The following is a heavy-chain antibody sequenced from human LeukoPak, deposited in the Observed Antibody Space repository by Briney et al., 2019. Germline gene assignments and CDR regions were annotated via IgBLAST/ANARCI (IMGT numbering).Heavy chain of an antibody. CDR2: IIPILGIA. J-gene: IGHJ4*02. CDR1: GYTFTSYD. Sequence: SVKVSCKASGYTFTSYDINWVRQAPGQGLEWMGRIIPILGIANYAQKFQGRVTITADKSTSTAYMELSSLRSEDTAVYYCARVGSSGYYHFDYWGQGTLVTVSS. CDR3: ARVGSSGYYHFDY. D-gene: IGHD3-22*01. V-gene: IGHV1-69*04.